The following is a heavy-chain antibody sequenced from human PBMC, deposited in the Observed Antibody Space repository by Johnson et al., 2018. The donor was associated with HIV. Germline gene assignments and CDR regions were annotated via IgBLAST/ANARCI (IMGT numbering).Heavy chain of an antibody. CDR2: IKQDGSEK. V-gene: IGHV3-7*01. CDR1: GFTFSSYG. J-gene: IGHJ3*02. CDR3: TRERGYYGNPAFDI. Sequence: VQLVESGGGVVQPGRSLRLSCAAFGFTFSSYGIHWVRQAPGKGLEWVANIKQDGSEKYYVDSVKGRFTISRDNAKNSLYLQMSSLRAADTAVYYCTRERGYYGNPAFDIWGQGTMVTVSS. D-gene: IGHD4-11*01.